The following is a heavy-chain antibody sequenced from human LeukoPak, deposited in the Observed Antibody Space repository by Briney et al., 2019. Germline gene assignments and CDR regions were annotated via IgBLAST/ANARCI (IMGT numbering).Heavy chain of an antibody. V-gene: IGHV3-74*01. CDR3: ARDTIVANY. D-gene: IGHD5-12*01. Sequence: GGSLRLSCAASGFAFSSNWMHWVRQTPGKGLVWVSRINSGGSGTSYADSVEGRFTISRDNAKNSLYLQMNSLRAEDTAVYYCARDTIVANYWGQGTLVTVSS. J-gene: IGHJ4*02. CDR2: INSGGSGT. CDR1: GFAFSSNW.